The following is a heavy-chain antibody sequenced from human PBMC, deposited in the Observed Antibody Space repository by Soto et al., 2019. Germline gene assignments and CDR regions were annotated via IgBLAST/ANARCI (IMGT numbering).Heavy chain of an antibody. CDR3: ARTMSAWSDFHYYSLDV. D-gene: IGHD3-22*01. Sequence: VQLVESGGGVVQPGRSLRLSCAASGFNLNSYGMHWVRQGTGNGLEWVAFISYDSTKTYYADSVKGRFTISRDNSNSALYGQMNSLTGEDTAVYYCARTMSAWSDFHYYSLDVWGQGTTVTVSS. J-gene: IGHJ6*02. V-gene: IGHV3-30*03. CDR1: GFNLNSYG. CDR2: ISYDSTKT.